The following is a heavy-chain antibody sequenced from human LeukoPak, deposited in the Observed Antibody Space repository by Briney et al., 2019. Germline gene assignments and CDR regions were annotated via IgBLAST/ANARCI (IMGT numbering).Heavy chain of an antibody. V-gene: IGHV5-51*01. D-gene: IGHD1-26*01. CDR1: PFSLNSQC. CDR3: ARQVPPWD. J-gene: IGHJ4*02. Sequence: GESLKISCKAPPFSLNSQCIDRARQMPGKGLEWMGIIYPGDSDTRYNPSFQGQVTISHDNSISADYLQCSCRKASDTSMYCCARQVPPWDRGKVTLVTFSS. CDR2: IYPGDSDT.